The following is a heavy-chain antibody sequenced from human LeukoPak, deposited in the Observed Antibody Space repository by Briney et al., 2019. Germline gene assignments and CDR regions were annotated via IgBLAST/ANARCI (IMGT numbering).Heavy chain of an antibody. CDR2: INGDGRTT. CDR3: AEAASVRGVSY. J-gene: IGHJ4*02. Sequence: PGGSLRLSCAASGFTFDDYAMHWFRQAPGKGPLWVSHINGDGRTTNYADSVKGRFTISRDNAKNTLYLQMNSLRAEDTAVYYCAEAASVRGVSYWGQGTLVTVSS. V-gene: IGHV3-74*01. D-gene: IGHD3-10*01. CDR1: GFTFDDYA.